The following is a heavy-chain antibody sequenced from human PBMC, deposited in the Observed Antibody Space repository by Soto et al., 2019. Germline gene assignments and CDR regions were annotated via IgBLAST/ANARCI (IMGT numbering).Heavy chain of an antibody. CDR3: ATFLVVTAWHY. CDR1: GFTLSSYC. J-gene: IGHJ4*02. Sequence: EVQLVESGGGLVQPGGSMRLSCAAPGFTLSSYCMHWVRQAPGKGLVWVARIHFDGLITDYADSVKGGFTVSRDSAKNTIYLQMNSLRAEYTAGYYCATFLVVTAWHYWGQGTLVTVSS. CDR2: IHFDGLIT. D-gene: IGHD2-21*02. V-gene: IGHV3-74*01.